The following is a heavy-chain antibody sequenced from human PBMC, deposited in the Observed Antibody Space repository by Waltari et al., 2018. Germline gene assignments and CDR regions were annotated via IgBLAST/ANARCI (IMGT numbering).Heavy chain of an antibody. D-gene: IGHD4-17*01. V-gene: IGHV1-8*02. CDR1: GYTFTDYD. CDR2: MAPKKGDT. J-gene: IGHJ3*02. Sequence: QVQLVQSGTEVKKPGASVRVSCKASGYTFTDYDINWVRQATGQGLEWMGWMAPKKGDTGYAQTFQGRGSMTADTSINTAYLELNGLTSEDTAVYYCAREGDYDDSTDALDIWGQGTPVTVSS. CDR3: AREGDYDDSTDALDI.